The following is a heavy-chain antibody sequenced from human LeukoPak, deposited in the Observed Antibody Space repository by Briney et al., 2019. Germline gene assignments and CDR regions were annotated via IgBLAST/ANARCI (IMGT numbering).Heavy chain of an antibody. CDR2: ISGYNGNT. Sequence: ASVKVSCKASGYTFTTYGITWVRQAPGQGLEWMGWISGYNGNTIYAQKLQGRVTMTTDTSTSTAYMGLRSLRSDDTAVYYCAIGDYGGNPDYWGQGTLVTVSS. CDR3: AIGDYGGNPDY. V-gene: IGHV1-18*01. CDR1: GYTFTTYG. J-gene: IGHJ4*02. D-gene: IGHD4-23*01.